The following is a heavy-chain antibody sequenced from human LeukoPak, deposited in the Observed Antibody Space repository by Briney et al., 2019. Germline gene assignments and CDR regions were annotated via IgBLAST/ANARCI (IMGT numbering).Heavy chain of an antibody. CDR3: AKGPVYGSWGNYMDV. Sequence: PGGSLRLSCAASGFTFSSYGMSWVRQAPGKGLEWVSAISGSGGSTYYADSVKGRFTISRDNSKNTLYLQMNSLRAEDTAVYYCAKGPVYGSWGNYMDVWGKGTTVTISS. J-gene: IGHJ6*03. D-gene: IGHD6-13*01. V-gene: IGHV3-23*01. CDR2: ISGSGGST. CDR1: GFTFSSYG.